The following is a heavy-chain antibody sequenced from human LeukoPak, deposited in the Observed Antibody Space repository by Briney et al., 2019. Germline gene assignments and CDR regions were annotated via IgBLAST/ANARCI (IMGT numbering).Heavy chain of an antibody. V-gene: IGHV4-34*01. Sequence: SETLSLTCAVFGGSFSGYYWSWIRQSPGKGLEWIGEMSHTGATYYNPSLKSRVTISVDTSKNQFSLKLSSVTAADTAVYYCARALQTYYYDSSAAVDFFDYWGQGTLVTVSS. D-gene: IGHD3-22*01. CDR1: GGSFSGYY. CDR3: ARALQTYYYDSSAAVDFFDY. J-gene: IGHJ4*02. CDR2: MSHTGAT.